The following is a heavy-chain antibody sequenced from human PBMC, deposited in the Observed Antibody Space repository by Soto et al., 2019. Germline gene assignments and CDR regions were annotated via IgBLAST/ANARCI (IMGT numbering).Heavy chain of an antibody. V-gene: IGHV1-18*01. CDR3: ARGGEQVVVVASPYNWFDP. D-gene: IGHD2-15*01. Sequence: VQLVQSGAEVKKPGASVKVSCKASGYTFTSYGISWVRQAPGQGLEWMGWISAHKGYTNDAQKFQGRVTMTTDTSASTAYMELRSMRSDDTAVYYCARGGEQVVVVASPYNWFDPWGQGTLVTVSS. J-gene: IGHJ5*02. CDR1: GYTFTSYG. CDR2: ISAHKGYT.